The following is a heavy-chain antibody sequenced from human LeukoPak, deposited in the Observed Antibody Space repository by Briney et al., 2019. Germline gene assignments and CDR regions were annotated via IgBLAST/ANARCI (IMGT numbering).Heavy chain of an antibody. D-gene: IGHD3-16*01. V-gene: IGHV3-30*03. J-gene: IGHJ5*02. CDR3: AREVGDMITFGGPFDP. CDR1: GFTFSSYG. CDR2: ISYDGSNK. Sequence: PGRSLRLSCAASGFTFSSYGMHWVRQAPGKGLEWVAVISYDGSNKYYADSVKGRFTISRDNSKNTLYLQMNSLRAEDTAVYYCAREVGDMITFGGPFDPWGQGTLVTVSS.